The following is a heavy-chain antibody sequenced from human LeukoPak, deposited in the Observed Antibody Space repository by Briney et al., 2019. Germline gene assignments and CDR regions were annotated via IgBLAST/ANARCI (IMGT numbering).Heavy chain of an antibody. J-gene: IGHJ6*04. D-gene: IGHD3-10*01. CDR3: ARDYYGSGSYSRYYYYYGMDV. CDR2: ISAYNGKT. CDR1: GYTFTSYG. Sequence: ASVKVSCKASGYTFTSYGISWVRQAPGQGLEGRGWISAYNGKTNYAQKLQGRVTMTTDTSTSTAYMELRSLRSDDTAVYYCARDYYGSGSYSRYYYYYGMDVWGKGTTVTVSS. V-gene: IGHV1-18*04.